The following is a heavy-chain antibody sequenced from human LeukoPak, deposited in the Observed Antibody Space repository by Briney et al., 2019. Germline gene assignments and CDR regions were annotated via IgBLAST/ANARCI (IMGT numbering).Heavy chain of an antibody. V-gene: IGHV3-48*01. CDR3: ARDRLTSGSYFFDY. Sequence: GGSLRLSCAASAFTFSDYSMNWVRQAPGKGLEWISYISGRGSTIYYADSVRGRFTISRDNAKNSMYLQMNSLRAEDTAVYYCARDRLTSGSYFFDYWGQGTLVTVSS. CDR1: AFTFSDYS. CDR2: ISGRGSTI. D-gene: IGHD1-26*01. J-gene: IGHJ4*02.